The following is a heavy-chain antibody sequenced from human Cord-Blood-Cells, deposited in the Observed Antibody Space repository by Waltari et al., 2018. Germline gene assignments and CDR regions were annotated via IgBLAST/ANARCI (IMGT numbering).Heavy chain of an antibody. J-gene: IGHJ4*02. CDR2: ISYDGSNK. CDR3: ARGDTAMAPFDY. V-gene: IGHV3-30*04. D-gene: IGHD5-18*01. Sequence: QVQLVESGGGVVQPGRSLRLSCAASGFTFRSYAMHWVRQAPGKGLEWVAVISYDGSNKYYADSVKGRFTISRDNSKNTLYLQMNSLRAEDTAVYYCARGDTAMAPFDYWGQGTLVTVSS. CDR1: GFTFRSYA.